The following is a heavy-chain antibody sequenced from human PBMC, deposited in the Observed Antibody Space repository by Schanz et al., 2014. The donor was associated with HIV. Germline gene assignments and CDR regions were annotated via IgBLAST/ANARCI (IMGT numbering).Heavy chain of an antibody. V-gene: IGHV1-8*02. CDR1: GYTFFDYD. CDR2: VNPESGNT. J-gene: IGHJ2*01. CDR3: VTAASFHFYNESYYPNCYFDF. Sequence: QVQLVQSGPEVKKPGASVRVSCETSGYTFFDYDINWVRQAPGQGLEWMGWVNPESGNTGMADKFLDRPSLARSTSTGTANMKLDTIKSKNTAIYYFVTAASFHFYNESYYPNCYFDFWGRGTLVAVSS. D-gene: IGHD1-26*01.